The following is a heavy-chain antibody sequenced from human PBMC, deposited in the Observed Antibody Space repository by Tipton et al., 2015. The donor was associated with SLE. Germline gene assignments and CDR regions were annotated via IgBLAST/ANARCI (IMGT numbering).Heavy chain of an antibody. V-gene: IGHV4-34*01. D-gene: IGHD3-22*01. J-gene: IGHJ4*02. CDR2: INHSGST. Sequence: TLSLTCAVYGGSFSDYYWSWVRQPPGMGLEWIGEINHSGSTNYNPSLKSRVTISVDTSKKQFSLKLSSVTAADTAVYYCARDSSGYSIFFDYWGQGTLVTVSS. CDR3: ARDSSGYSIFFDY. CDR1: GGSFSDYY.